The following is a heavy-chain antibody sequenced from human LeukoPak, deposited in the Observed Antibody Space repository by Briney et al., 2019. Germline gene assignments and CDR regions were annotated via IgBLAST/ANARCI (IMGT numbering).Heavy chain of an antibody. CDR1: GGSFSGYY. J-gene: IGHJ4*02. D-gene: IGHD2-2*02. CDR2: INHSGST. Sequence: KPSETLSLTCAVYGGSFSGYYWSWIRQPPGKGLEWIGEINHSGSTNCNPSLKSRVTISVDTSKNQFSLKLSSVTAADTAVYYCARVRGCSSTSCYRPPASFDYWGQGTLVTVSS. V-gene: IGHV4-34*01. CDR3: ARVRGCSSTSCYRPPASFDY.